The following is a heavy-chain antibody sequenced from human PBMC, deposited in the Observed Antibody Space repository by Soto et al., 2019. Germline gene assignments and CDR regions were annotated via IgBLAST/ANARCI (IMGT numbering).Heavy chain of an antibody. J-gene: IGHJ4*02. Sequence: GGSLRLSCAASGFTFSSYAMSWVRQAPGKGLEWVSAISGSGGSTYYADSVKGRFTITRDNSKNTLYLQMNSLRAEDTAVYYCAKTWGRELRHREYYFDYWGQGTLVTVSS. CDR2: ISGSGGST. CDR1: GFTFSSYA. CDR3: AKTWGRELRHREYYFDY. D-gene: IGHD3-3*01. V-gene: IGHV3-23*01.